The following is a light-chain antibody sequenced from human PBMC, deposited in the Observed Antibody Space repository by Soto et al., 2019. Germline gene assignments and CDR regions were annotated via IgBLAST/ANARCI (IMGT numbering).Light chain of an antibody. Sequence: QSVLTQPPSVSGAPGQRVTISCTGSMSNIGAGYDVNWYQHLPGRAPKLLIYDNTHRPSGVPDRFSASKSGTSASLAITGRQAADEAVYYCQSSDLTLRGSGVFGGGTKLTVL. CDR3: QSSDLTLRGSGV. CDR1: MSNIGAGYD. V-gene: IGLV1-40*01. CDR2: DNT. J-gene: IGLJ3*02.